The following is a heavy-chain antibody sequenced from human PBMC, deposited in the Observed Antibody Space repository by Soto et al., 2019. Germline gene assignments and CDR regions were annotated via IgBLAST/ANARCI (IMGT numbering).Heavy chain of an antibody. D-gene: IGHD6-19*01. CDR2: TNPGDSDT. CDR1: GYSFTNYW. J-gene: IGHJ4*02. CDR3: ARRGGSGLYLIDY. V-gene: IGHV5-51*01. Sequence: PGESLKISCKGSGYSFTNYWIGWVRQMPGKGLEWMGITNPGDSDTKYNPSFQGQVTISADKSITTAYLQWSSLKASDTAMYYCARRGGSGLYLIDYWGQGTLVTVSS.